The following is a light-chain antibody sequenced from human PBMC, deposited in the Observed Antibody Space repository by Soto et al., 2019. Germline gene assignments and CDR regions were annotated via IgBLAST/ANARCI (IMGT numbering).Light chain of an antibody. J-gene: IGKJ1*01. CDR3: QQYNNWPPWT. Sequence: DILLRHYRPTLSLCLGESATRSCRASQSVSRNLAWYLQKPGQAPRLLIYDASTRATDIPARFSGSGSGTEFTLTISSLQSEDFAVYYCQQYNNWPPWTFGQGTKVDIK. CDR2: DAS. V-gene: IGKV3-15*01. CDR1: QSVSRN.